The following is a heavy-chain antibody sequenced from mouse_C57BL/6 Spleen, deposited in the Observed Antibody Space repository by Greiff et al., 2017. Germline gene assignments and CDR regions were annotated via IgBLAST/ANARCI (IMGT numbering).Heavy chain of an antibody. D-gene: IGHD4-1*02. V-gene: IGHV1-82*01. CDR3: GAQLGSADWFAY. CDR2: IYPGDGDT. Sequence: QVQLQQSGPELVKPGASVKISCKASGYAFSSSWMNWVKQRPGKGLEWIGRIYPGDGDTNYNGKFKGKATLTADKSSSTAYMQLSSLTSEDSAVYICGAQLGSADWFAYWGQGTLVTVSA. CDR1: GYAFSSSW. J-gene: IGHJ3*01.